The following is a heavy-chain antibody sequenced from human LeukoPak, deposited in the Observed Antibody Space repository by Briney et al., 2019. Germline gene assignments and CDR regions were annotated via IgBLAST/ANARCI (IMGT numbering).Heavy chain of an antibody. CDR3: TTRASSGEINDY. J-gene: IGHJ4*02. Sequence: PGGSLRLSCAASGFTFSNAWVSWVRQAPGKGLEWVGRIKSKTDGGTTDYAAPVKGRFTISRDDSKNTLYLQMNSLKTGDTAVYYCTTRASSGEINDYWGQGTLVTVSS. CDR2: IKSKTDGGTT. D-gene: IGHD3-10*01. V-gene: IGHV3-15*01. CDR1: GFTFSNAW.